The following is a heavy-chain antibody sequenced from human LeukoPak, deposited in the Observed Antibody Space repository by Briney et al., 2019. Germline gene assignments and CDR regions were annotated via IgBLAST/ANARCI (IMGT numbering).Heavy chain of an antibody. CDR1: GFTFSSYA. CDR2: ISGSGGST. D-gene: IGHD3-3*01. Sequence: GGSLRLSYAASGFTFSSYAMSWVRQAPGKGLEWVSAISGSGGSTYYADSVKGRFTISRDNSKNTLYLQMNSLRAEDTAVYYCAKDLLYDHIRFDYWGQGTLVTVSS. J-gene: IGHJ4*02. CDR3: AKDLLYDHIRFDY. V-gene: IGHV3-23*01.